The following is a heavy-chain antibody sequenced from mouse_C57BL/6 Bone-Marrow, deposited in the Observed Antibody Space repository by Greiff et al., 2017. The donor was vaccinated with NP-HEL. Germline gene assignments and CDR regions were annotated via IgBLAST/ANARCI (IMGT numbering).Heavy chain of an antibody. V-gene: IGHV1-42*01. CDR2: INPSTGGT. J-gene: IGHJ4*01. D-gene: IGHD1-1*01. CDR3: ARHYYGSSYVRYAMDY. CDR1: GYSFTGYY. Sequence: VQLQQSGPELVKPGASVKISCKASGYSFTGYYMNWVKQSPEKSLEWIGEINPSTGGTTYNQKFKAKATLTVDKSSSTAYMQLKSLTSEDSAVYYCARHYYGSSYVRYAMDYWGQGTSVTVSS.